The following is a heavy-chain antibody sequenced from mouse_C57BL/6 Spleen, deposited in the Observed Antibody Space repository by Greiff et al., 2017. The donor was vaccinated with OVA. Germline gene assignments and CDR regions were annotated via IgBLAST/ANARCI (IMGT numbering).Heavy chain of an antibody. CDR1: GYTFTDYY. J-gene: IGHJ2*01. V-gene: IGHV1-19*01. CDR2: INPYNGGT. D-gene: IGHD4-1*01. Sequence: EVKLMESGPVLVKPGASVKMSCKASGYTFTDYYMNWVKQSHGKSLEWIGVINPYNGGTSYNQKFKGKATLTVDKSSSTAYMELNSLTSEDSAVYYCARSDLGLDYWGQGTTLTVSS. CDR3: ARSDLGLDY.